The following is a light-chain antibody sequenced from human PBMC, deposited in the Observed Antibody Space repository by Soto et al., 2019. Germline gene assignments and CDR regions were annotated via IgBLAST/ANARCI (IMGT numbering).Light chain of an antibody. V-gene: IGKV1-5*01. Sequence: DIQMTQSPSSLSASVGDGVTITCRASETITTSLAWYQQQPGTAPKVLIYDASTLKSGVPSRFSGSGSGTEFTLTISSLQPDDFATYYCQHYNSYSEAFGQGTKVDIK. J-gene: IGKJ1*01. CDR2: DAS. CDR3: QHYNSYSEA. CDR1: ETITTS.